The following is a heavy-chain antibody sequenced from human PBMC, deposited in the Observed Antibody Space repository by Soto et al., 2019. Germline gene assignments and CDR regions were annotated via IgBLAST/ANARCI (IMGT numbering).Heavy chain of an antibody. Sequence: QVQLQESGPGLVKPSQTLSLTCTVSGGSISSGDYYWSWIRQPPGKGLEWIGYIYYSGSTYYNPSLKSRVTISLDTSKNQFSLKLSSVTAADTAVYYCARGGGWYSSGYYSPAFDYWGQGTLVTVSS. D-gene: IGHD3-22*01. CDR2: IYYSGST. J-gene: IGHJ4*02. CDR3: ARGGGWYSSGYYSPAFDY. CDR1: GGSISSGDYY. V-gene: IGHV4-30-4*01.